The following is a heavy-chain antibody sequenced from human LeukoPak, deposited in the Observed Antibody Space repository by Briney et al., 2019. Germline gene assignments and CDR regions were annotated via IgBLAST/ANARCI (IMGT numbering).Heavy chain of an antibody. CDR1: GFTFSSYG. V-gene: IGHV3-23*01. Sequence: GGSLRLSCAASGFTFSSYGMSWVRQAPGQGLEWVSGISGSGGATYYAGSVQGRFTMSRDNSKNTLYLQMNSPRADDTAIYYCAKNDGYRYGRNYGMDVWGQGTTVTVSS. CDR2: ISGSGGAT. CDR3: AKNDGYRYGRNYGMDV. D-gene: IGHD5-18*01. J-gene: IGHJ6*02.